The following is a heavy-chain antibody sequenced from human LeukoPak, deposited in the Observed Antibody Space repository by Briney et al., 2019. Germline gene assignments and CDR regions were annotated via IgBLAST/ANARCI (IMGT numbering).Heavy chain of an antibody. Sequence: GGSLRLSCAASGFTFRNCMMHWVRQAPGKGLDWVAVILEDGSIQHYADSVKGRFTISRDNSRNTVFLQMNSLRGEDTAIYYCARVQGGGFRTADFWGQGTVVTVSS. V-gene: IGHV3-30*04. J-gene: IGHJ4*02. CDR2: ILEDGSIQ. CDR1: GFTFRNCM. CDR3: ARVQGGGFRTADF. D-gene: IGHD3-10*01.